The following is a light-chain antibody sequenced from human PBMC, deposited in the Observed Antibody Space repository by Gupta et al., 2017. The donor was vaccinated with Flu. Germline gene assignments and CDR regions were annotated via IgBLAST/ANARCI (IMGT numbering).Light chain of an antibody. CDR2: EVS. CDR3: SAYRVSNNRV. Sequence: VAITSTGANEVVGGYNYVSRYQQHQARAPKIIIYEVSKRRTGVPVRFSSSKSGITASMTVFEPEDEAEADCYCSAYRVSNNRVFGAGTKVTVL. J-gene: IGLJ1*01. V-gene: IGLV2-8*01. CDR1: NEVVGGYNY.